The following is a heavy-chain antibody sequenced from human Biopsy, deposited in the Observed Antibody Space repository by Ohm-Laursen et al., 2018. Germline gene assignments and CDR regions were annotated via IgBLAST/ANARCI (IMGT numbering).Heavy chain of an antibody. CDR1: GKTFSDYH. CDR3: GNEVHGRDY. D-gene: IGHD2-15*01. Sequence: SDTLSLTCAVFGKTFSDYHWSWIRQPPGRGLEWIGQINQAGTTNYNPSLKSRVSISADASKYEFSLWLTSVTAADTAVYLCGNEVHGRDYWGLGAQVTVSS. CDR2: INQAGTT. V-gene: IGHV4-34*08. J-gene: IGHJ4*02.